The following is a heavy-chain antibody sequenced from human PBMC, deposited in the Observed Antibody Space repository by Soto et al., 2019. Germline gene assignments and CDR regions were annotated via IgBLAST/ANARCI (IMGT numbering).Heavy chain of an antibody. CDR3: ARDPKYYDFWSGTDRFDY. Sequence: GGSLRLSCAASGFTFSSYWMSWVRQAPGKGLEWVANIKQDGSEKYYVDSVKGRFTISRDNAKNSLYLQMNSLRAEDTAVYYCARDPKYYDFWSGTDRFDYWGQGTLVTVSS. D-gene: IGHD3-3*01. J-gene: IGHJ4*02. V-gene: IGHV3-7*05. CDR1: GFTFSSYW. CDR2: IKQDGSEK.